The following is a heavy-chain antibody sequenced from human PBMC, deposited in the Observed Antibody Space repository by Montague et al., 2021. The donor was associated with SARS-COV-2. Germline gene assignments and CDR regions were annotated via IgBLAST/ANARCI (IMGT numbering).Heavy chain of an antibody. CDR3: ARDGDYGGTWYSFLQN. CDR2: TFYRSQWHT. D-gene: IGHD4-17*01. Sequence: CAISGDCVPSDTAAWHWIRQSPSRGLEWLGRTFYRSQWHTDSAASVRSRISFSGDISKNQFSLHLNSVTPEDTAIYYCARDGDYGGTWYSFLQNWGQGTLVTVSS. V-gene: IGHV6-1*01. J-gene: IGHJ1*01. CDR1: GDCVPSDTAA.